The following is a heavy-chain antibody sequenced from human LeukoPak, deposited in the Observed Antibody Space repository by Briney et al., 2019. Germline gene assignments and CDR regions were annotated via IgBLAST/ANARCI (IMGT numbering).Heavy chain of an antibody. CDR3: VRDFEATATYYFDD. J-gene: IGHJ4*02. CDR2: IYSGGTT. V-gene: IGHV3-66*01. D-gene: IGHD1-26*01. CDR1: GFTVSTSY. Sequence: GGSLRLSCAASGFTVSTSYRNWVRQAPGKGLEWVSIIYSGGTTHYADSVKGRFTISRDNSKNTLYLHMNSLRAEDTAVYYCVRDFEATATYYFDDWGQGTLVTVSS.